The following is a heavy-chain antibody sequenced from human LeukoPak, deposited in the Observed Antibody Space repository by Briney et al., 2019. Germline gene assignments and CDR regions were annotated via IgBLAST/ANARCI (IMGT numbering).Heavy chain of an antibody. V-gene: IGHV3-15*01. CDR1: GFTFSNAW. D-gene: IGHD3-16*01. CDR3: TTSVDPRLRRYYYYYMDV. Sequence: GGSLRLSCAASGFTFSNAWMSWVRQAPGKGLEWVGRIKSKTDGGTTDYAAPVKGRFTISRDDSKNTLYLQMNSLKTEDTAVYYCTTSVDPRLRRYYYYYMDVWGKGTTVTI. CDR2: IKSKTDGGTT. J-gene: IGHJ6*03.